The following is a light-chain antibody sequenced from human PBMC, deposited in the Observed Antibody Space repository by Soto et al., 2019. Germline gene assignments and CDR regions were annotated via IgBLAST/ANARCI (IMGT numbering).Light chain of an antibody. CDR3: QQYNAYPWT. J-gene: IGKJ1*01. Sequence: DIQMTQSPSTLSASVGDRVTITCRASQSISSWLAWYQQKPGKAPKLLMYDAFILDSGVPSRFSGSVSGTEFTLPIRSLQPDDFATYYCQQYNAYPWTFAQGTKVEIK. CDR2: DAF. CDR1: QSISSW. V-gene: IGKV1-5*01.